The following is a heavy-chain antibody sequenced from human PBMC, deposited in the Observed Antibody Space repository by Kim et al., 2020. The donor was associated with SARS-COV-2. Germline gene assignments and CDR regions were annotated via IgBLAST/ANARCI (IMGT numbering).Heavy chain of an antibody. V-gene: IGHV3-15*01. CDR2: IKSKTDGGTT. CDR1: GFTFSNAW. J-gene: IGHJ4*02. CDR3: TTSSMVRGRAPY. Sequence: GGSLRLSCAASGFTFSNAWMSWVRQAPGKGLEWVGRIKSKTDGGTTDYAAPVKGRFTISRDDSKNTLYLQMNSLKTEDTAVYYCTTSSMVRGRAPYWGQGTLVTVSS. D-gene: IGHD3-10*01.